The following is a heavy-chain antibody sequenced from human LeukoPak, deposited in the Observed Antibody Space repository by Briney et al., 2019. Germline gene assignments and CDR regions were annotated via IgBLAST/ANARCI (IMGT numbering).Heavy chain of an antibody. CDR1: GYTFTGYY. CDR3: ARDFCSSTSCSRLGDY. J-gene: IGHJ4*02. Sequence: ASVKVSCKASGYTFTGYYVHWVRQAPGQGLEWMGWISAYNGNTNYAQKLQGRVTMTTDTSTSTAYMELRSLRSDDTAVYYCARDFCSSTSCSRLGDYWGQGTLVTVSS. V-gene: IGHV1-18*04. D-gene: IGHD2-2*01. CDR2: ISAYNGNT.